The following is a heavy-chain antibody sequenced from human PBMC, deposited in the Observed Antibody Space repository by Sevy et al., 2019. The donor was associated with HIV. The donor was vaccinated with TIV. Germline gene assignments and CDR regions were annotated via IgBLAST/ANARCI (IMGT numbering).Heavy chain of an antibody. D-gene: IGHD3-10*01. V-gene: IGHV4-38-2*01. CDR3: ARHSHGSGTYYVPFDS. CDR1: GYSITSGYL. CDR2: VFHSGST. J-gene: IGHJ4*02. Sequence: SETLSLTCAVSGYSITSGYLWGWIRQPPGKGLERIGSVFHSGSTYYNPSLNSRVIISVDTSKNQFSLKLNSVTAADTPVYYCARHSHGSGTYYVPFDSWGQGTLVTVSS.